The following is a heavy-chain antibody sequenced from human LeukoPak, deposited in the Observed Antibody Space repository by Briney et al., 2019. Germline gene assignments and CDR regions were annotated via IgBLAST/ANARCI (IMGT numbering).Heavy chain of an antibody. CDR1: GFTVSSNY. V-gene: IGHV3-53*01. Sequence: PGGSLRLSCAPSGFTVSSNYMSWVRQAPGEGLEWVSVIYSGGSTYYADSVKGRFTISRDNSKNTLYLQMNSLRAEDTAVYYCARGYGGSYSWFDPWGQGTLVTVSS. CDR2: IYSGGST. CDR3: ARGYGGSYSWFDP. J-gene: IGHJ5*02. D-gene: IGHD1-26*01.